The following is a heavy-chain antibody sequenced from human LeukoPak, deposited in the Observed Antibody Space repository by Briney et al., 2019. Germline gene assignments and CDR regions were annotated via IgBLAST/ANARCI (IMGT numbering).Heavy chain of an antibody. V-gene: IGHV1-3*01. D-gene: IGHD3-22*01. J-gene: IGHJ5*02. CDR3: ARVTYDSSGYYGVYWFDP. CDR2: INAGNGNT. Sequence: GASVKVSCKASGYTFTSYAMHWVRQAPGQRLEWMGWINAGNGNTKYSQKFQGRVTITRDTSASTAYMELSSLRSEDTAVYHCARVTYDSSGYYGVYWFDPWGQGTLVTVSS. CDR1: GYTFTSYA.